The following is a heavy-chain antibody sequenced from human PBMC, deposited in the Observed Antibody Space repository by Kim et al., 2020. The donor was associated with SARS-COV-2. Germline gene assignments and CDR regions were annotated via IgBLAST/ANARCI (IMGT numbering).Heavy chain of an antibody. D-gene: IGHD6-19*01. CDR1: GYTFTSYG. J-gene: IGHJ4*02. V-gene: IGHV1-18*01. CDR2: ISAYNGNT. CDR3: ARSQQWLPEYYFDY. Sequence: ASVKVSCKASGYTFTSYGISWVRQAPGQGLEWMGWISAYNGNTNYAQKLQGRVTMTTDTSTSTAYMELRSLRSDDTAVYYCARSQQWLPEYYFDYWGQGTLVTVSS.